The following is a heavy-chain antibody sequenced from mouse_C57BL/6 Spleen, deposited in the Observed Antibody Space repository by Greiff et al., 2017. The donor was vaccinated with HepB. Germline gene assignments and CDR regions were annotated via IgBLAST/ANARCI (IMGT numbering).Heavy chain of an antibody. J-gene: IGHJ2*01. CDR3: ARAHCNSFDY. CDR1: GYTFTSYW. V-gene: IGHV1-64*01. CDR2: IPPNSGST. Sequence: QVQLKQSGAELVKPGASVKLSCKASGYTFTSYWMHWVKQRPGQGLEWVGMIPPNSGSTNYNEKVKSKATLTVDKASSKAYMQLSSLTSEDSAVYYCARAHCNSFDYWGQGTTLTVSS.